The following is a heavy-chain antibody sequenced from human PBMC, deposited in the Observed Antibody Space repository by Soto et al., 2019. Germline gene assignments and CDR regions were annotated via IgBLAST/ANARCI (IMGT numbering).Heavy chain of an antibody. CDR2: IYPGDSDT. J-gene: IGHJ3*02. V-gene: IGHV5-51*01. CDR3: ARLTYYYDSSGHTAPSNAFDI. CDR1: GYKLSTWHNFTSYW. Sequence: GASLKISCKGSGYKLSTWHNFTSYWIAWVRQMPGEGLEWMGIIYPGDSDTRYSPSFQGQVTISADKSISTAYLQWSSLKASDTAMYYCARLTYYYDSSGHTAPSNAFDIWGQGTMVTVSS. D-gene: IGHD3-22*01.